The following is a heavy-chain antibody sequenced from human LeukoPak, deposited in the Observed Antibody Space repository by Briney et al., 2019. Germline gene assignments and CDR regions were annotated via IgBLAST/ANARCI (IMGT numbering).Heavy chain of an antibody. CDR2: INSDGSST. CDR1: GFTFSSYW. D-gene: IGHD6-6*01. CDR3: ARGLSGYASSLGY. Sequence: GGSLRLSCAASGFTFSSYWMHWVRQAPGKGLVWVSRINSDGSSTSYADSVRGRFSISRDNAKNTLYLQMTSLRAEDTAVYYCARGLSGYASSLGYWGQGTLVTVSA. V-gene: IGHV3-74*01. J-gene: IGHJ4*02.